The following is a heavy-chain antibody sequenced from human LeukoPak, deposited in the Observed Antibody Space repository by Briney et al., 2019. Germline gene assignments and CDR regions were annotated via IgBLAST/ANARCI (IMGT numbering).Heavy chain of an antibody. J-gene: IGHJ4*02. CDR2: INSDGSST. CDR3: ARDLNVAAAAADY. V-gene: IGHV3-74*01. CDR1: GFTLSNYW. Sequence: QPGGSLRLSCAASGFTLSNYWMHWVRQAPGKGLVWVSRINSDGSSTSYADSVKGRFTISRDNAKNTLYLQTNSLRAEDTAVYYCARDLNVAAAAADYWGQGTLVTVSS. D-gene: IGHD6-13*01.